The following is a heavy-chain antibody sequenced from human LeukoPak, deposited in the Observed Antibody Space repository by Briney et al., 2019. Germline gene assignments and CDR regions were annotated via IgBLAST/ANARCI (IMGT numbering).Heavy chain of an antibody. V-gene: IGHV1-18*01. D-gene: IGHD3-22*01. CDR3: ARAGDSSGYYYPTPSGY. Sequence: GASVNVSCKASGYTFTSYGINWVRQAPGQGLEWMGWISAYNGNTNYAQKLQGRVTMTTDTFTSTAYMELRSLRSDDTAVYYCARAGDSSGYYYPTPSGYWGQGTLVTVSS. CDR2: ISAYNGNT. J-gene: IGHJ4*02. CDR1: GYTFTSYG.